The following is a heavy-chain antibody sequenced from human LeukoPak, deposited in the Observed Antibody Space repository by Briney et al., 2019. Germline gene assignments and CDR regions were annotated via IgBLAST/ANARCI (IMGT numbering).Heavy chain of an antibody. J-gene: IGHJ5*02. V-gene: IGHV4-59*01. Sequence: SETLSLTCTVSGGSISTYYWSWIRQPPGKGLEWIGYIYFFGSTNYNPSLKGRVTISVDTSKNQFSLKLTSVTAADTAVYYCARHYSSSRGWFDPWGQGTLVTVSS. CDR2: IYFFGST. CDR1: GGSISTYY. D-gene: IGHD6-13*01. CDR3: ARHYSSSRGWFDP.